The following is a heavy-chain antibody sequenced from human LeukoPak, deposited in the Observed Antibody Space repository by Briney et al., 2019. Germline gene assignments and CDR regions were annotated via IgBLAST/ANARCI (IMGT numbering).Heavy chain of an antibody. D-gene: IGHD2-15*01. CDR2: ISSDASIT. J-gene: IGHJ4*02. CDR1: GFTFSTYW. V-gene: IGHV3-74*01. CDR3: ATSARTYLGSSLDY. Sequence: GGSLRLSCAASGFTFSTYWMHWVRQDPGKGLVWDSRISSDASITSYADPVKGRFTISRDNAKNTLYLQMNSLRAEDTALYYCATSARTYLGSSLDYWGQGTLVTVSS.